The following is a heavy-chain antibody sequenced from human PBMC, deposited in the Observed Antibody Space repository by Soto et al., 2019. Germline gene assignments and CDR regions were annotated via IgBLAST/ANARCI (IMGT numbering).Heavy chain of an antibody. CDR2: ISPYNANT. CDR1: GCTLPEVG. CDR3: ARNPTVSSGYSQN. Sequence: GASVKVSGKVSGCTLPEVGMHGGRQAPGQGLEWMGWISPYNANTNYAQKVQDRVTMTTDTSTSTAYMELRSLRSDDTAVYYCARNPTVSSGYSQNWGQGTLVTVSS. J-gene: IGHJ1*01. V-gene: IGHV1-18*01. D-gene: IGHD4-17*01.